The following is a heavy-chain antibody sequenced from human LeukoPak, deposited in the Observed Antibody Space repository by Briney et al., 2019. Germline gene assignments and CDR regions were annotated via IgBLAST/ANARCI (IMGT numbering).Heavy chain of an antibody. CDR2: IKQDGSKK. CDR1: GFPFSSYW. V-gene: IGHV3-7*04. J-gene: IGHJ4*02. CDR3: TRVGYIDEGIDY. D-gene: IGHD5-24*01. Sequence: GGSLRLPCVASGFPFSSYWMTWVRQAPGKGLEWVANIKQDGSKKSYVDSVKGRFTISRDNAKNSLYLQMNSLRAEDTAIYYCTRVGYIDEGIDYWGQGTLVTVSS.